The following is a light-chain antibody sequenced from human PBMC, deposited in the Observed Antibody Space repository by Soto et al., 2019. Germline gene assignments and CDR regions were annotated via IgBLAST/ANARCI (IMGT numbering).Light chain of an antibody. CDR1: QNINFN. CDR2: GAS. CDR3: HQYENWPRT. J-gene: IGKJ1*01. V-gene: IGKV3-15*01. Sequence: EIVMTQSPATLPGSPGERATLSCRASQNINFNLAWYQQKPGQAPRLLIHGASSRDTGIPARFSGSGSGTEFTLSISSLQSEDFAVYYCHQYENWPRTFGQGTRVEI.